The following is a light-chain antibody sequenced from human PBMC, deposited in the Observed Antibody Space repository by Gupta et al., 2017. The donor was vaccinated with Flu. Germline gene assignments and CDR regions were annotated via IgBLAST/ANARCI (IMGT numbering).Light chain of an antibody. CDR3: QQRSNWPGT. Sequence: EIVLTQSPATLSLSLGERATLSCRASQSVSSYLAWYQQKPGQAPRLLIYDASNRATGIPARFSGSGSGTDFTLTISSLEPEDFAVYYCQQRSNWPGTFGQGTQLEIK. CDR2: DAS. V-gene: IGKV3-11*01. J-gene: IGKJ5*01. CDR1: QSVSSY.